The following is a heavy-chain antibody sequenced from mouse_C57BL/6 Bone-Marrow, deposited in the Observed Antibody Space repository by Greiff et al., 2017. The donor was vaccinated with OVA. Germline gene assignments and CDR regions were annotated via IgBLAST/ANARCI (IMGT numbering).Heavy chain of an antibody. CDR1: GFTFSDYG. D-gene: IGHD1-1*01. Sequence: EVKLVESGGGLVQPGGSLKLSCAASGFTFSDYGMAWVRQAPRKGPEWVAFISNLAYSIYYADTVTGRFTISRENAKNTLCLEMSSLRSEDTAMYYCARQGYGSRFWYFDVWGTGTTVTVSS. CDR2: ISNLAYSI. CDR3: ARQGYGSRFWYFDV. J-gene: IGHJ1*03. V-gene: IGHV5-15*01.